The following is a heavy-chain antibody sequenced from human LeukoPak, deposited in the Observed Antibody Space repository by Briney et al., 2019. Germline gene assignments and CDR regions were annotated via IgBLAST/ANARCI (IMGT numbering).Heavy chain of an antibody. CDR1: GFTFSSYA. CDR3: AKDPIRDHYDTIPSYYFDS. CDR2: ISGSGDNT. Sequence: PGGSLRLSCAASGFTFSSYAMSWVRQAPGKGLEWVSAISGSGDNTYYADSVRGRFTISRDNSKNTLFLQMNSLRADDTAVYYCAKDPIRDHYDTIPSYYFDSWGQGTLVTVSS. D-gene: IGHD3-22*01. J-gene: IGHJ4*02. V-gene: IGHV3-23*01.